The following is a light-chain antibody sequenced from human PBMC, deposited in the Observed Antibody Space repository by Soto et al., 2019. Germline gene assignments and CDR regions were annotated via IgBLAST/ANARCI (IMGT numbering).Light chain of an antibody. Sequence: QPVLTQSPSASASLGASVKLTCTLSSGHSNYAIAWHQQQPEKGPRYLMKLNSDGSHRKGDGIPDRFSGSSSGAERYLTISSLQSEDDADYYCQTWGTGIRVFGNGTKVTVL. CDR3: QTWGTGIRV. V-gene: IGLV4-69*01. J-gene: IGLJ1*01. CDR2: LNSDGSH. CDR1: SGHSNYA.